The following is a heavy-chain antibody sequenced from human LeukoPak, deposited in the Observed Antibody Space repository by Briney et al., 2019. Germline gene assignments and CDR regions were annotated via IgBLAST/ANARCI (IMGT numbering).Heavy chain of an antibody. V-gene: IGHV3-23*01. D-gene: IGHD6-13*01. J-gene: IGHJ4*02. CDR2: ISGSGGST. CDR1: GFTFSSYA. CDR3: AKVRGSSWYYSD. Sequence: GGSLRLSCAASGFTFSSYAMSWVLQAPGKGLEWVSAISGSGGSTYYADSAKGRFTISRDNSKNTLYLQMNSLRAEDTAVYYCAKVRGSSWYYSDWGQGTLVTVSS.